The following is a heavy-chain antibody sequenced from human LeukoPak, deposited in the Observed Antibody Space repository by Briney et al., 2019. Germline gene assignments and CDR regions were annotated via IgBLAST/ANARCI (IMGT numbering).Heavy chain of an antibody. CDR3: ARGDMVRIDWFDP. J-gene: IGHJ5*02. V-gene: IGHV1-18*01. Sequence: GASVKVSCKASGGTFSSYAISWVRQAPGQGLEWMGWISAYNGNTNYAQKLQGRVTMTTDTSTSTAYMELRSLRSDDTAVYYCARGDMVRIDWFDPWGQGTLVTVSS. D-gene: IGHD3-10*01. CDR1: GGTFSSYA. CDR2: ISAYNGNT.